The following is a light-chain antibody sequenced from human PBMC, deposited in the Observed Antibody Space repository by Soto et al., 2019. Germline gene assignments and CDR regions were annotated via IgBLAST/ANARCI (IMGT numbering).Light chain of an antibody. CDR1: QSISPW. CDR3: IQDYNYPLT. Sequence: QMTQSPSTLSASVVDRVTITCRASQSISPWMAWYQQKPGKAPNLLIYTASTLQSGVPSRFSGSGSGTDFTLTISSLQPEDFATYYCIQDYNYPLTFGGGTKVDI. CDR2: TAS. V-gene: IGKV1-6*01. J-gene: IGKJ4*01.